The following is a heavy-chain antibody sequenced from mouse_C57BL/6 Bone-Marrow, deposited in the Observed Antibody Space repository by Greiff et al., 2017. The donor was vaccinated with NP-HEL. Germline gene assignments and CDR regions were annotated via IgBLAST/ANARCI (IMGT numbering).Heavy chain of an antibody. D-gene: IGHD2-2*01. CDR3: ARAVLWLRRRDYYAIDY. CDR1: GYTFTSYW. J-gene: IGHJ4*01. V-gene: IGHV1-64*01. Sequence: QVQLKQSGAELVKPGASVKLSCKASGYTFTSYWMHWVKQRPGQGLEWIGMIHPNSGSTNYNEKFKSKATLTADKSSSTAYMQLSSLTSVDSAVYYCARAVLWLRRRDYYAIDYWGQGTSVTVSS. CDR2: IHPNSGST.